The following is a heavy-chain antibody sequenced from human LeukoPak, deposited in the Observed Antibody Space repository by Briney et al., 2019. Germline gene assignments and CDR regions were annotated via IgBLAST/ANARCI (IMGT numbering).Heavy chain of an antibody. V-gene: IGHV3-30*18. CDR3: AKEEDGDPVGDY. CDR1: GFTFSSYG. J-gene: IGHJ4*02. CDR2: ISYDGSNK. D-gene: IGHD4-17*01. Sequence: SLRLSCAASGFTFSSYGMHWVRQAPGKGLEWVAVISYDGSNKYYADSVKGRFTISRGNSKNTLYLQMNSLRAEDTAVYYCAKEEDGDPVGDYWGQGTLVTVSS.